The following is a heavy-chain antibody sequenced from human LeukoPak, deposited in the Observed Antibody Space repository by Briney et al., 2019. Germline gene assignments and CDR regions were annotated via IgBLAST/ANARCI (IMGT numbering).Heavy chain of an antibody. CDR1: GFTFSDYS. CDR2: ISRISDAI. D-gene: IGHD3-10*01. CDR3: ARNGECDY. J-gene: IGHJ4*02. V-gene: IGHV3-48*02. Sequence: PGRSLRLSCAASGFTFSDYSMNWVRQAPGKGLEWVSYISRISDAIYYADSVKGRFTISRDTARNSLYLQMDSLRDEDTAVYYCARNGECDYWGQGTLVTVSS.